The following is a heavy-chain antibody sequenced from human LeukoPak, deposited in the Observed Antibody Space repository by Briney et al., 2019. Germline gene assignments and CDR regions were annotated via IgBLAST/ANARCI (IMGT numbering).Heavy chain of an antibody. D-gene: IGHD5-18*01. CDR3: AKGTHSGYSYGYYYYYYMDV. V-gene: IGHV3-9*01. Sequence: AGGSLRLSCAASGFIFDDYSMHWVRQAPGKGLEWVSGISWNSASTGYADSVKGRFSISRDHAKSSLYLQMNSLRAEDTAVYYCAKGTHSGYSYGYYYYYYMDVWGKGTTVIVSS. CDR2: ISWNSAST. J-gene: IGHJ6*03. CDR1: GFIFDDYS.